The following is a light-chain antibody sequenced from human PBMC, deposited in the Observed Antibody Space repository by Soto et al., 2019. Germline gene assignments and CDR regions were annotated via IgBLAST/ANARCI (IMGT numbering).Light chain of an antibody. J-gene: IGKJ3*01. CDR2: DAS. V-gene: IGKV3-15*01. CDR1: QSVSSN. Sequence: ETVMTQSPATLSVSPGERPTLSCRASQSVSSNLAWYQQKPGQAPRLLIYDASTRATGIPARFSGSGSGTEFTLTISSLQSEDFAVYYCQQYYSTPGTFGPGTKVDIK. CDR3: QQYYSTPGT.